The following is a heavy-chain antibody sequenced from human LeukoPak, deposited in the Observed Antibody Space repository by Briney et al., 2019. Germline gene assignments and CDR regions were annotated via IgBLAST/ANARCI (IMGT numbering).Heavy chain of an antibody. J-gene: IGHJ4*02. V-gene: IGHV4-34*01. CDR3: ARAYSGTNYFDY. CDR2: INHSGST. CDR1: GGSFSGYY. Sequence: SETLSLTCAVYGGSFSGYYWSWIRQPPGKGLEWIGEINHSGSTNYNPSLKSRVTISVDTSKNQFPLKLSSVTAADTAVYYCARAYSGTNYFDYWGQGTLVTVSS. D-gene: IGHD1-26*01.